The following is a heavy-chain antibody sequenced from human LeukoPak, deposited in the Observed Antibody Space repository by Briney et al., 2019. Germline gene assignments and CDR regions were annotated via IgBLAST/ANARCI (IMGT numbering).Heavy chain of an antibody. J-gene: IGHJ4*02. D-gene: IGHD2-15*01. Sequence: NSSETLSLTCTVSGGSISSYYWSWIRQPPGKGLEWIGYIYYSGSTNYNPSLKSRVTISVDTSKNQFSLKLSSVTAADTAVYYCARDRGGSVTVFDYWGQGTLVTVSS. V-gene: IGHV4-59*12. CDR1: GGSISSYY. CDR3: ARDRGGSVTVFDY. CDR2: IYYSGST.